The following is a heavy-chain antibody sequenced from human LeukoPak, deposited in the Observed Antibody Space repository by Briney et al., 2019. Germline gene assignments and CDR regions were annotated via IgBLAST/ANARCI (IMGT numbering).Heavy chain of an antibody. Sequence: SETLSLTCTVSGGSISTYYWSWIRQPPGKGLEWIGYIYYTGSTNYNPCLKSRVTISVDTSKNQLFLRLTSVTAADTAVYYCARLGYSSSWLAVDYWGQGTLVTVSS. CDR3: ARLGYSSSWLAVDY. CDR1: GGSISTYY. J-gene: IGHJ4*02. D-gene: IGHD6-13*01. V-gene: IGHV4-59*08. CDR2: IYYTGST.